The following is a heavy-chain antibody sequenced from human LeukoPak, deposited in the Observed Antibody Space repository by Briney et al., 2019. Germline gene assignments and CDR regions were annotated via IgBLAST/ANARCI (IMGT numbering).Heavy chain of an antibody. Sequence: GGSLRLSCAASGFTFSSYAMTWVRQAPGKGLEWVSEISGYGGTTNYADSVKGRFTISRDNSKNTLYLQMNSLRADDTAVYYCAREDEEVGQNPFDVWGQGTMVTVS. V-gene: IGHV3-23*01. D-gene: IGHD1-14*01. J-gene: IGHJ3*01. CDR1: GFTFSSYA. CDR3: AREDEEVGQNPFDV. CDR2: ISGYGGTT.